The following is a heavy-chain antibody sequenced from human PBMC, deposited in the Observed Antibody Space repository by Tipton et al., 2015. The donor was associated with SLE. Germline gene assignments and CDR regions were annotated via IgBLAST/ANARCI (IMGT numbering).Heavy chain of an antibody. CDR3: ARDHGGSYYGWFDP. J-gene: IGHJ5*02. D-gene: IGHD1-26*01. Sequence: TLSLTCAVYGGSFSGFYWNWIRQPPGKGLEWIGEIDHSGSTNYNPSLKSRVTISVDTSKNQFSLKVSSVTAADTAVYYCARDHGGSYYGWFDPWGQGTLVTVSS. V-gene: IGHV4-34*01. CDR2: IDHSGST. CDR1: GGSFSGFY.